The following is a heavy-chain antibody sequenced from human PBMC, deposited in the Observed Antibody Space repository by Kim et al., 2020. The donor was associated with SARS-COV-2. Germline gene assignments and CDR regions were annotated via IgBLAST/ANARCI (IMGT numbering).Heavy chain of an antibody. V-gene: IGHV4-59*01. Sequence: SETLSLTCTVSGGSISSYYWSWIRQPPGKGLEWIGYIYYSGSTNYNPSLKSRVTISVDTSKNQFSLKLSSVTAADTAVYYCARDPRGYSYGYYYYYGMDV. CDR3: ARDPRGYSYGYYYYYGMDV. J-gene: IGHJ6*01. CDR2: IYYSGST. D-gene: IGHD5-18*01. CDR1: GGSISSYY.